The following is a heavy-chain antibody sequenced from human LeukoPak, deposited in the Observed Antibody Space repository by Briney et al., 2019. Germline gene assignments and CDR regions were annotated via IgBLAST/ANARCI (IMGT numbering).Heavy chain of an antibody. CDR1: GFTFSSYE. CDR3: ARDAYGSGFGDYFDY. J-gene: IGHJ4*02. V-gene: IGHV3-48*03. CDR2: ISSSGSTI. Sequence: GGSLRLSCAASGFTFSSYEMNWVRQAPGKGLEWVSYISSSGSTIYYADSVKGRFTISRDNAKNSLYLQMNSLRAEDTAVYYCARDAYGSGFGDYFDYWGQGTLVTVSS. D-gene: IGHD3-10*01.